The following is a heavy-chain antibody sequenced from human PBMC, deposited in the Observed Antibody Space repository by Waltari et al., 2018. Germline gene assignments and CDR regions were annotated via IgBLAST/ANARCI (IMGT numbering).Heavy chain of an antibody. CDR3: AREFDSSGYYYRAA. V-gene: IGHV4-4*07. Sequence: QVQLQESGPRLVKPSETLSPTCTVSGDPISAYYWSWTRQPAGKGLEWFGRIDPSGTTHYNPSLKSRVTMSGDTSKNQFSLRLRSVTVADTAVYYCAREFDSSGYYYRAAWGQGALVTVSS. CDR1: GDPISAYY. CDR2: IDPSGTT. J-gene: IGHJ5*02. D-gene: IGHD3-22*01.